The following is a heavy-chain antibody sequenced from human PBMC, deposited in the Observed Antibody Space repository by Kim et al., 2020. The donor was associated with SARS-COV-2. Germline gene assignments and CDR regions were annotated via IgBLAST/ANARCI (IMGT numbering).Heavy chain of an antibody. CDR1: GFTFTSYA. D-gene: IGHD3-22*01. J-gene: IGHJ4*02. CDR2: ISASGGDT. Sequence: GGSLRLSCAVSGFTFTSYAMTWVRQAPGRGLEWVSSISASGGDTYYADSVQGRFTISRDISKNTVYLQMNDLRAEDTAVYYCAKDLLSHHFDSSGYFVFVCGGQGSPLTVPA. V-gene: IGHV3-23*01. CDR3: AKDLLSHHFDSSGYFVFVC.